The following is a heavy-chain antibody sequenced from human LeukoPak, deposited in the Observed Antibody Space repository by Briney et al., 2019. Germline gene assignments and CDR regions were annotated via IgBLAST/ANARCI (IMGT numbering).Heavy chain of an antibody. J-gene: IGHJ4*02. CDR2: INGSGST. V-gene: IGHV4-61*01. CDR1: GVSVSSGSHY. Sequence: SETLSLTCTVSGVSVSSGSHYWIWIRQPPGKRLEWIGYINGSGSTSYNPSLKSRVTISVDTSQNQFSLKLTSVTAADTDVYYCARAVVLYYLDYWGQGTLVTVSS. CDR3: ARAVVLYYLDY. D-gene: IGHD3-22*01.